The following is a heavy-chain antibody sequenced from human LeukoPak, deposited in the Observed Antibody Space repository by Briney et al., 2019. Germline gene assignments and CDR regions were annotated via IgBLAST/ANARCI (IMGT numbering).Heavy chain of an antibody. Sequence: GGSLRLSCAASGFTFSSYGMSWVRQAPGKGLEWVSAISGSGGSTYYADSVKGRFTISRDNSKNTLYLQMNSLRAEDTAVYYCAKSLDSSSWYWFDPWGQGTLVTVSS. J-gene: IGHJ5*02. V-gene: IGHV3-23*01. D-gene: IGHD6-13*01. CDR2: ISGSGGST. CDR3: AKSLDSSSWYWFDP. CDR1: GFTFSSYG.